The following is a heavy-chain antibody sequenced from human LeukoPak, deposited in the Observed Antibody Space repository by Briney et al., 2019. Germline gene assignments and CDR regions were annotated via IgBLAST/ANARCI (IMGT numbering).Heavy chain of an antibody. Sequence: PSETLSLTCAVYGESSFSSYYWSWIRQTPGGALEWIGEINHSGYTNYNPSLKSRVTLSIDTFKNQFSLRLNSVTAADTAVYYCSRQVVGNDYWGQGTLVTVSS. CDR3: SRQVVGNDY. V-gene: IGHV4-34*01. J-gene: IGHJ4*02. D-gene: IGHD3-22*01. CDR1: GESSFSSYY. CDR2: INHSGYT.